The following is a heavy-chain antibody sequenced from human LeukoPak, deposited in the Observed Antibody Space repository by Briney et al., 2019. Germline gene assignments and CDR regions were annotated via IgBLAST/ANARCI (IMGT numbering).Heavy chain of an antibody. J-gene: IGHJ4*01. Sequence: PGGSLRLSCAASGFTFSSYSMNWVRQAPGKGLEWVSSISSSSSYIYYADSVKGRFTISRDNAKNSLYLQMNSLRAEDTAVYYCARDSGGWYYFDYWDQGTLVTVSS. CDR3: ARDSGGWYYFDY. CDR2: ISSSSSYI. V-gene: IGHV3-21*01. D-gene: IGHD6-19*01. CDR1: GFTFSSYS.